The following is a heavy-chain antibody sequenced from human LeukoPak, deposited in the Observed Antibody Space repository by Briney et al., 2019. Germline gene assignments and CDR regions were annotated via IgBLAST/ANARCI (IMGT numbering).Heavy chain of an antibody. J-gene: IGHJ4*02. CDR3: LPAPSYYDILTGYVDY. CDR2: LNQDGSEK. D-gene: IGHD3-9*01. Sequence: GGSLRLSCAASGFTFSSYGMHWVGQAPGKGLEWVANLNQDGSEKYYVDSVKGRFTISRDNAKNSLYLQMNSLRAEDTAVHYCLPAPSYYDILTGYVDYWGQGTLVTVSS. CDR1: GFTFSSYG. V-gene: IGHV3-7*01.